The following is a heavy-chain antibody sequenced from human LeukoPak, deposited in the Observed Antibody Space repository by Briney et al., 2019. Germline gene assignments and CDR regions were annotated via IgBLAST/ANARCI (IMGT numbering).Heavy chain of an antibody. V-gene: IGHV4-4*02. CDR2: IEHSGST. J-gene: IGHJ3*02. CDR1: GGSISSSNW. CDR3: ARRSRLDRGYESDAFDI. Sequence: SETLSLTCAVSGGSISSSNWWSWVRQPPGKGLEWIGEIEHSGSTNYNPSLKSRVTISVDKSKNQCSLKLSSVTAADTAVYYCARRSRLDRGYESDAFDIWGQGTMVTVSS. D-gene: IGHD5-12*01.